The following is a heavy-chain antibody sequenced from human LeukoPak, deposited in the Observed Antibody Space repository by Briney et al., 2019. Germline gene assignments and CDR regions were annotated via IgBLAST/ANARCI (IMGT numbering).Heavy chain of an antibody. CDR3: ARDRRRAVQRYGFDP. D-gene: IGHD1-1*01. CDR2: IYYSGST. CDR1: GGSISSYY. V-gene: IGHV4-59*01. Sequence: PSETLSLXCTVSGGSISSYYWSWIRQPPGKGLEWIGYIYYSGSTNYNPSLKSRVTISVGTSKNQFSLKLSSVTAADTAVYYCARDRRRAVQRYGFDPWGPGTLVTVSS. J-gene: IGHJ5*02.